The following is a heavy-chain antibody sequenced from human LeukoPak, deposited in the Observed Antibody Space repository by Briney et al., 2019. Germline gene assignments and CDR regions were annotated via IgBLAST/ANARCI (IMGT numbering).Heavy chain of an antibody. D-gene: IGHD3-10*01. CDR3: ARETITMVRGVID. CDR2: IYHSGST. CDR1: GGSISSSNW. V-gene: IGHV4-4*02. J-gene: IGHJ4*02. Sequence: PSETLSLTCAVSGGSISSSNWWSWVRQPPGKGLEWIGEIYHSGSTNYNPSLKSRVTISVDKSKNQFSLKLSSVTAADTAVYYCARETITMVRGVIDWGQGTLVTVSS.